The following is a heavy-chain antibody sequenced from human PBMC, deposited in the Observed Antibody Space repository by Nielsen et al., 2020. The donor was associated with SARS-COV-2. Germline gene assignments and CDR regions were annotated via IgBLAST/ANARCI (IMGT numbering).Heavy chain of an antibody. D-gene: IGHD6-13*01. CDR1: GFTFSNDA. CDR3: AREMGGSSRHFDY. V-gene: IGHV3-23*01. Sequence: GESLKISCAASGFTFSNDAMSWVRQAPGKGLEWVSFISGSGSDTYYADSVKGRFTISRDNSKITSYLQMRSLGAEDTAVYYCAREMGGSSRHFDYWGQGTLVTVSS. J-gene: IGHJ4*02. CDR2: ISGSGSDT.